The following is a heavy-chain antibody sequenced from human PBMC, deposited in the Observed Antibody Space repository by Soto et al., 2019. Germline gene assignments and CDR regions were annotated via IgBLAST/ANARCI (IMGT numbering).Heavy chain of an antibody. CDR1: GFTFSSYS. CDR3: ARDWSVDTHYDY. D-gene: IGHD5-18*01. V-gene: IGHV3-21*01. Sequence: EVQLVESGGGLVKPGGSLRLSCAASGFTFSSYSMNWVRQAPGKGLEWVSSISSSSSYIYYADSVKGRFTISRDNAKNSLYLQMNSLRAEDTAVYYCARDWSVDTHYDYWGQGTLVTVSS. CDR2: ISSSSSYI. J-gene: IGHJ4*02.